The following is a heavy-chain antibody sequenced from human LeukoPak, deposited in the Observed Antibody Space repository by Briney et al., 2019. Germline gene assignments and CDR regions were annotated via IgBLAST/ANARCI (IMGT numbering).Heavy chain of an antibody. V-gene: IGHV4-39*07. Sequence: SETQSLTCTVSGGSMSSSSFYWGWIRQPPGRGLEWIGSIYYSGSTYYNPSLKSRVTISVDTSKNQFSLKLSSVTAADTAVYYCARGRRMITFGGVIVHYYFDYWGQGTLVTVSS. J-gene: IGHJ4*02. CDR2: IYYSGST. CDR1: GGSMSSSSFY. CDR3: ARGRRMITFGGVIVHYYFDY. D-gene: IGHD3-16*02.